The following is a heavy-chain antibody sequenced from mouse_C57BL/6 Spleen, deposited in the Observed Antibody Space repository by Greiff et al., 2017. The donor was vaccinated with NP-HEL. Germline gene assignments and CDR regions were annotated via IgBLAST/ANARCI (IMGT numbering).Heavy chain of an antibody. CDR1: GYTFTSYW. J-gene: IGHJ3*01. Sequence: QVQLQQSGAELVRPGSSVKLSCKASGYTFTSYWMHWVKQRPIQGLEWIGNIDPSDSETHYNQKFKDKATLTVDKSSSTAYMQLSSLTSEDSAVYYCARSGYGYDRGAWFAYWGQGTLVTVSA. CDR3: ARSGYGYDRGAWFAY. CDR2: IDPSDSET. V-gene: IGHV1-52*01. D-gene: IGHD2-2*01.